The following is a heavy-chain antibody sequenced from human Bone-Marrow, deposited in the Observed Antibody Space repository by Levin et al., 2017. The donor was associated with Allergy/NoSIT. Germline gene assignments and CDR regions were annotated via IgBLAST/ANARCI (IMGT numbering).Heavy chain of an antibody. CDR1: GYTFTSYY. CDR2: INPSGGST. Sequence: GGSLRLSCKASGYTFTSYYMHWVRQAPGQGLEWMGIINPSGGSTSYAQKFQGRVTMTRDTSTSTVYMELSSLRSEDTAVYYCARIVGYGAPEICQTFDYWGQGTLVTVSS. CDR3: ARIVGYGAPEICQTFDY. V-gene: IGHV1-46*01. D-gene: IGHD2-8*02. J-gene: IGHJ4*02.